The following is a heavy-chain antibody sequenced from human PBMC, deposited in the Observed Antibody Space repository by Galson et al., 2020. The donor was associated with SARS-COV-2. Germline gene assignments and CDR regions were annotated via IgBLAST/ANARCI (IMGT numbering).Heavy chain of an antibody. CDR3: ARASGPYRDDAFDI. CDR2: IYYSGST. V-gene: IGHV4-59*01. D-gene: IGHD4-4*01. Sequence: SETLSLTCTVSGGSISSYYWSWIRQPPGKGLEWIGYIYYSGSTNYNPSLKSRVTISVDTSKNQFSLKLSSVTAADTAVYYCARASGPYRDDAFDIWGQGTMVTDSS. J-gene: IGHJ3*02. CDR1: GGSISSYY.